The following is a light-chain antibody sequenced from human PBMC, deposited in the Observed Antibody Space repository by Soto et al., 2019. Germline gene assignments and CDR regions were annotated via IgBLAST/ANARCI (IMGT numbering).Light chain of an antibody. CDR1: DIENKN. V-gene: IGLV3-9*01. CDR2: RDS. J-gene: IGLJ1*01. Sequence: SYELTQPLSVSVGLGQTARITCGGNDIENKNVHWYQQKPGQAPVLVLFRDSNRPSGISERFSGSNSGNTATLSISGAQDGDEADYYCQVWASNTYXFGSGNKVTV. CDR3: QVWASNTYX.